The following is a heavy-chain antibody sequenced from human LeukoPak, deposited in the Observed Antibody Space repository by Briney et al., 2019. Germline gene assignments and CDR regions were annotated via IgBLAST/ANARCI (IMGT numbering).Heavy chain of an antibody. D-gene: IGHD6-19*01. CDR3: ARLPSQGLVRRGMDV. CDR2: IYYSGST. Sequence: SETLSLTCTVSGGSISSYYWSWIRQPPGKGLEWIGHIYYSGSTNYNPSLKSRVTISVDTSKNQFSLKLSSVTAADTAVYYCARLPSQGLVRRGMDVWGQGTTVTVSS. CDR1: GGSISSYY. V-gene: IGHV4-59*08. J-gene: IGHJ6*02.